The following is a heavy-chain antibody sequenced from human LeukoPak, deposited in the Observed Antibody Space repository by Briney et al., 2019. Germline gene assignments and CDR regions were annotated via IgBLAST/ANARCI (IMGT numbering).Heavy chain of an antibody. CDR2: INPQGDIT. CDR3: ARAYYGSGTIDY. Sequence: ASVKVSCKTSGYTFTKYLIHWVRQAPGQGLEWMGTINPQGDITNYTQRFQGRITLTEDTSTSTVYMELSSLTSEDTAVYYCARAYYGSGTIDYWGQGTLVTVSS. J-gene: IGHJ4*02. V-gene: IGHV1-46*01. CDR1: GYTFTKYL. D-gene: IGHD3-10*01.